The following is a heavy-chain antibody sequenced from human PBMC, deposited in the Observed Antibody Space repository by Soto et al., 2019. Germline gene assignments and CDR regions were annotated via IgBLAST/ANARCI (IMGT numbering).Heavy chain of an antibody. Sequence: VGSLRLSCAASDFDFSSYGIHWVRQAPGKGLEWVAASSYDGRETFYADSVKGRFTISRDNSKNTLYLQMNSLRAEDTAVYYCAKDDSYDYVWGSYRYWSYFDYWGQGTLVTVSS. V-gene: IGHV3-30*18. J-gene: IGHJ4*02. D-gene: IGHD3-16*02. CDR1: DFDFSSYG. CDR3: AKDDSYDYVWGSYRYWSYFDY. CDR2: SSYDGRET.